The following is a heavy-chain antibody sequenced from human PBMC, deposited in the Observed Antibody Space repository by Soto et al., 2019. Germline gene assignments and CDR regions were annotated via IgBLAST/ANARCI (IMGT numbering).Heavy chain of an antibody. CDR1: GGTFSSYA. Sequence: QVQLVQSGAEVKKPGSSVKVSCKASGGTFSSYAISWVRQAPGQGLEWMGGIIPIFGTANYAQQFQGRVTITADESTSTADMELSSLRSEDTAVYYCARVWRDYYYYGMDVWGQGTTVTVSS. V-gene: IGHV1-69*01. CDR3: ARVWRDYYYYGMDV. J-gene: IGHJ6*02. D-gene: IGHD1-20*01. CDR2: IIPIFGTA.